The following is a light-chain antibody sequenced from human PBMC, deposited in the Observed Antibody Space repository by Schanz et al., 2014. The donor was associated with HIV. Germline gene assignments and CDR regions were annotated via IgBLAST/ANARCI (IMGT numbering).Light chain of an antibody. V-gene: IGLV2-14*01. Sequence: QSALTQPASVSGSLGQSITISCTGTSGDVGGYNYVSWYQQHPGKAPKVMIYDVSNRPSGVSNRFSGSKSGNTASLTISGLQAEDEADYYCSSYTSSSTPLVFGGGTKLTVL. CDR1: SGDVGGYNY. CDR2: DVS. CDR3: SSYTSSSTPLV. J-gene: IGLJ3*02.